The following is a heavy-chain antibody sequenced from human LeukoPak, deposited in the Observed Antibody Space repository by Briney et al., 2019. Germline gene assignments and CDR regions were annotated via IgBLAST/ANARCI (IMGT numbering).Heavy chain of an antibody. J-gene: IGHJ4*02. D-gene: IGHD6-13*01. CDR1: GGSISSYY. Sequence: SETLSLTCTVSGGSISSYYWSWIRQPPGKGLEWIGEINHSGSTNYNPSLKSRVTISVDTSKNQFSLKLSSVTAADTAVYYCARLGAGSDYWGQGTLVTVSS. V-gene: IGHV4-34*01. CDR2: INHSGST. CDR3: ARLGAGSDY.